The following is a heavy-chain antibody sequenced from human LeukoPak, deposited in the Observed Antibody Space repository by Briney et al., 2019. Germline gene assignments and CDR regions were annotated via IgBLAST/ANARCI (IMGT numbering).Heavy chain of an antibody. V-gene: IGHV4-34*01. CDR3: ARAPSAKNSSPYFFDY. CDR2: INHSGST. CDR1: GGSFSGYY. Sequence: SETLSLTCAVYGGSFSGYYWSWIRQPPGKGLEWIGEINHSGSTNYNPSLKSRVTISVDTSKNQFSLKLSSVTAAVTAVYYCARAPSAKNSSPYFFDYWGQGTLVTVSS. J-gene: IGHJ4*02. D-gene: IGHD6-6*01.